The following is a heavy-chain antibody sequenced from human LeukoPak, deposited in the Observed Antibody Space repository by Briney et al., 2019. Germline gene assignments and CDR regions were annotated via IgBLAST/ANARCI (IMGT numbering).Heavy chain of an antibody. D-gene: IGHD1-26*01. CDR3: ARWKVGASYYFDY. Sequence: GGSLRLSCAASGFTFNKYWMSWVRQAPGKGLEWVANIWQDGGERYYVDSLKGRFTISRNNAENSLYLQMNSLRAEDTAVYYCARWKVGASYYFDYWGQGTLVTVSS. CDR2: IWQDGGER. CDR1: GFTFNKYW. V-gene: IGHV3-7*01. J-gene: IGHJ4*02.